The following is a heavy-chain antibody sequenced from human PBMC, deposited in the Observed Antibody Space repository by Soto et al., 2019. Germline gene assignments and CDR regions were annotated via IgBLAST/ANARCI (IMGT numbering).Heavy chain of an antibody. D-gene: IGHD3-22*01. J-gene: IGHJ4*02. V-gene: IGHV3-33*01. CDR1: GFTFSSYG. CDR2: IWYDGSNK. Sequence: GGSLRLSCAASGFTFSSYGMHWVRQAPGKGLEWVAVIWYDGSNKYYADSVKGRFTISRDNSKNTLYLQMNSLRAEDTAVYYCAREMYYYDSSGYYFWGQGTLVTVSS. CDR3: AREMYYYDSSGYYF.